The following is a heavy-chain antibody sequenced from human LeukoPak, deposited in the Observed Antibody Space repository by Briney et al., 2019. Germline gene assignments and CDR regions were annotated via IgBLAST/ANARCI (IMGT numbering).Heavy chain of an antibody. V-gene: IGHV3-30*03. Sequence: GGSLRLSCAASGFTFSSYGMHWVRQAPGKGLEWVAVISYDGSNKYYADSVKGRFTISRDNSKNTLYLQMNSLRAEDTAVYYCARARDGYVYWGQGTLVTVSS. D-gene: IGHD5-24*01. CDR1: GFTFSSYG. CDR3: ARARDGYVY. J-gene: IGHJ4*02. CDR2: ISYDGSNK.